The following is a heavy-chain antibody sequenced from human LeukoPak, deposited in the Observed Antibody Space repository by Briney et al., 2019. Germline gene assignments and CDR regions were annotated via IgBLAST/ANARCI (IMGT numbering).Heavy chain of an antibody. CDR1: GYSFTSYW. D-gene: IGHD6-19*01. J-gene: IGHJ5*02. CDR2: IDPSDSYT. CDR3: AREYPGIAVAGTSDWFDP. V-gene: IGHV5-10-1*01. Sequence: GESLKISCKGSGYSFTSYWISWVRPMPGKGLEWMGRIDPSDSYTNYSPSFQGHVTISADKSISTAYLQWSSLKASDTAMYYCAREYPGIAVAGTSDWFDPWGQGTLVTVSS.